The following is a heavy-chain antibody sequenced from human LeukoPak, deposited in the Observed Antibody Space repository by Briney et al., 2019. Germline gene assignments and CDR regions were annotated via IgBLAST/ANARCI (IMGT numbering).Heavy chain of an antibody. V-gene: IGHV3-33*06. CDR1: GFIFSTYG. Sequence: GGSLRLSCAASGFIFSTYGMHWVRQAPGQGLQWVAVIWYDGSNEYYADSVQGRFIISRHNSKNMLYLQMDGLGAEDKAVYYCAKGRRRDGYKPDAFDIWGQGTMVTVSS. J-gene: IGHJ3*02. D-gene: IGHD5-24*01. CDR2: IWYDGSNE. CDR3: AKGRRRDGYKPDAFDI.